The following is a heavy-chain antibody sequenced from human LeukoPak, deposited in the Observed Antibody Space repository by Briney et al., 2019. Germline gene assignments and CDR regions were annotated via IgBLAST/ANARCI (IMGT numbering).Heavy chain of an antibody. CDR1: GYTFTSYD. Sequence: ASVKVSCKASGYTFTSYDINWVRQATGQGLEWMGWMNPNSGNTGYAQKFQGRVTMTRNTSISTAYMELSSLRSEDTAVYYCARGARVPARVFPLGYYYYMDVWGKGTTVTVSS. CDR3: ARGARVPARVFPLGYYYYMDV. J-gene: IGHJ6*03. V-gene: IGHV1-8*01. CDR2: MNPNSGNT. D-gene: IGHD2-2*01.